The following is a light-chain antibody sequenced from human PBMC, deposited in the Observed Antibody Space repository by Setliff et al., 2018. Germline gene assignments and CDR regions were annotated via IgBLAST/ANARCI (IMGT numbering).Light chain of an antibody. CDR2: ATT. CDR3: QSFDSSLSGPDV. V-gene: IGLV1-40*01. Sequence: QSVLTQPPSVSGAPGQTVTIPCPGSSSNIGGGFNLHWYQQLPGAAPKLPIYATTNRPSGVPDRFPASKSGTSASLTITGLRAEDEAEYYCQSFDSSLSGPDVFGTGTKVTVL. J-gene: IGLJ1*01. CDR1: SSNIGGGFN.